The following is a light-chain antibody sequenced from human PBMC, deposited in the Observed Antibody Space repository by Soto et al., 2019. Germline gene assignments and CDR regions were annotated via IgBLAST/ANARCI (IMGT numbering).Light chain of an antibody. Sequence: QAALTQPASVSGSPGQSITISCTGTSRDIGGYNYVSWYQHYPDKAPKLIIYDVTSRPSGVSDRFSGSKSGNTASLTISGLQPEDEAHYYCSSFTLSTYVFGSGTKVNV. CDR2: DVT. V-gene: IGLV2-14*01. J-gene: IGLJ1*01. CDR3: SSFTLSTYV. CDR1: SRDIGGYNY.